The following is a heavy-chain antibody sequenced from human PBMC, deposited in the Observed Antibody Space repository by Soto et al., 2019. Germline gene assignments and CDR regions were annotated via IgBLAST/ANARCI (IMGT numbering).Heavy chain of an antibody. CDR1: GDSISNSRFY. CDR3: ARDYFDSSDYTTNWFDP. V-gene: IGHV4-39*01. CDR2: IYHTGNA. D-gene: IGHD3-22*01. Sequence: PSETLSHTCSFSGDSISNSRFYWAWIRQPPVEGLEWIGSIYHTGNAYYNPSLKSRVTIFVDTSKNQFSLKLTSVTAADTALYYCARDYFDSSDYTTNWFDPWGQGTLVTVSS. J-gene: IGHJ5*02.